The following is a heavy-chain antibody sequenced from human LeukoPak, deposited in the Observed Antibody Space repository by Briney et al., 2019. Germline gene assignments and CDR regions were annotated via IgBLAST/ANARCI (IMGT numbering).Heavy chain of an antibody. CDR1: GGTFSSYA. CDR3: ARDLGTTRADYYYGMDV. J-gene: IGHJ6*02. V-gene: IGHV1-69*04. CDR2: IIPILGIA. Sequence: SVKVSCKASGGTFSSYAISWVRQAPGQGLEWMGRIIPILGIANYAQKFQGRVTITADKSTSTAYMELSSLRSEDTAVYYCARDLGTTRADYYYGMDVWGQGTTVTVSS. D-gene: IGHD1-1*01.